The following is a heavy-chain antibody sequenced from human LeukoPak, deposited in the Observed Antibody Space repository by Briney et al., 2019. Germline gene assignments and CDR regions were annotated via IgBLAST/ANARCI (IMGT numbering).Heavy chain of an antibody. CDR1: GFTLADDA. CDR3: AKDKGSSLPEDAFDI. CDR2: ISLSSSSI. D-gene: IGHD1-26*01. Sequence: PRGSLRLSCAASGFTLADDAMHWVRQAPGEGLEWVSGISLSSSSIGYADSVKGRFTISRDNDKNALYLQMNSLRAEDTGLYYCAKDKGSSLPEDAFDIWGQGTMVTVSS. V-gene: IGHV3-9*01. J-gene: IGHJ3*02.